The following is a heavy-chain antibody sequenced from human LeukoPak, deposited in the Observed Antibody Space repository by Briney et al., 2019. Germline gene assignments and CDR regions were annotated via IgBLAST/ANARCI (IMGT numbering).Heavy chain of an antibody. CDR1: GFIFSGHA. Sequence: PGGSLRLSCVASGFIFSGHAMNWVRQAPGKGLEWVSSITTGGSYTYYADSVKGRFTISRDNSKNTLYLQMNSLRAEDTAVYYCAKAPPVAATGALDYWGQGTLVTVSS. J-gene: IGHJ4*02. CDR3: AKAPPVAATGALDY. D-gene: IGHD2-15*01. V-gene: IGHV3-21*01. CDR2: ITTGGSYT.